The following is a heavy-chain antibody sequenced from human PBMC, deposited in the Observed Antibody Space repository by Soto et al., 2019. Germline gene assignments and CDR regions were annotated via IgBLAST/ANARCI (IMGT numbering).Heavy chain of an antibody. Sequence: SETLSLTCTVSGGSISSYYWSWIRQPPGKGLEWIGYIYYRGNTNYNPSLKSRVTISLDTSKNQFSLKLSSVTAADTAVYYCARHPGYYDILTGYSTYYFDYWGQRILVTVSS. V-gene: IGHV4-59*08. CDR1: GGSISSYY. J-gene: IGHJ4*02. CDR2: IYYRGNT. CDR3: ARHPGYYDILTGYSTYYFDY. D-gene: IGHD3-9*01.